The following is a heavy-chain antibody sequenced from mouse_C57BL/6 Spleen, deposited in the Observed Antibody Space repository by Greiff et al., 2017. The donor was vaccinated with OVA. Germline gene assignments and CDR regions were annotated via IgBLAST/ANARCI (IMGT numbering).Heavy chain of an antibody. Sequence: QQSCKASGYTFTSYWMHWVKQRPGQGLEWIGEIDPSDSYTNYNQKFKGKSTLTVDKSSSTAYMQLSSLTSEDSAVYYCARRAFYYGSSSWYFDVWGTGTTVTVSS. V-gene: IGHV1-69*01. CDR3: ARRAFYYGSSSWYFDV. CDR2: IDPSDSYT. J-gene: IGHJ1*03. CDR1: GYTFTSYW. D-gene: IGHD1-1*01.